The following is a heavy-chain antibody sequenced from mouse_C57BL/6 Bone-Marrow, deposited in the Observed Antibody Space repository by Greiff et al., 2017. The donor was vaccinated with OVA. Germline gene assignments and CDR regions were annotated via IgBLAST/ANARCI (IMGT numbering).Heavy chain of an antibody. J-gene: IGHJ1*03. D-gene: IGHD1-1*01. CDR1: GFTFTDYY. CDR2: IRNKANGYTT. V-gene: IGHV7-3*01. CDR3: ERHYDGSSPLLGYFDV. Sequence: EVKLVESGGGLVQPGGSLSLSCAASGFTFTDYYMSWVRQPPGKALEWLGFIRNKANGYTTEYSASVKGRFTISRDNSQSIRYLQMNTLRAEDSATYYCERHYDGSSPLLGYFDVWGTGTTVTVSS.